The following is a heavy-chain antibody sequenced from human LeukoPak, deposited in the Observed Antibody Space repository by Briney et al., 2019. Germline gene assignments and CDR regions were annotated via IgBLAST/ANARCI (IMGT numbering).Heavy chain of an antibody. D-gene: IGHD6-13*01. J-gene: IGHJ4*02. V-gene: IGHV3-13*01. Sequence: GGSLRLSCAASGFTLRSYDMHWVRQVTGKGLEWVSAIGISGDTYYPDSVKGRFTISRENAKNSLYLQMNSLTAGDMAVYYCARGGIRESGIDEIDYWGQGTLVTVSS. CDR2: IGISGDT. CDR1: GFTLRSYD. CDR3: ARGGIRESGIDEIDY.